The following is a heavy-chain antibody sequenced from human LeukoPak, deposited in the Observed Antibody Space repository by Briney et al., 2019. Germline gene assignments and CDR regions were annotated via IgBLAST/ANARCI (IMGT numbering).Heavy chain of an antibody. J-gene: IGHJ1*01. CDR2: ISSSSTI. V-gene: IGHV3-48*01. CDR1: GFTFSSYS. CDR3: ARAQRAAAGTD. D-gene: IGHD6-13*01. Sequence: GGSLRLSCAASGFTFSSYSMNWVRQAPGKGLEWVSCISSSSTIYYADSVKGRFTISRDNAKNSLYLQMNSLRAEDTAVYYCARAQRAAAGTDWGQGTLVTVSS.